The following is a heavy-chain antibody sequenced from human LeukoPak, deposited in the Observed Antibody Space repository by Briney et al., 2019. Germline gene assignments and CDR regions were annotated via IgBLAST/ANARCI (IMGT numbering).Heavy chain of an antibody. CDR1: GGSISTHY. CDR3: AREDPQTTVPEGMDV. Sequence: NSSETLSLTCSVSGGSISTHYWSWIRQLPGKGLEWIGYIYYTGTTNYNPSLRSRVTISVDTSRNQFSLRLSSVTAADTAVYYCAREDPQTTVPEGMDVWGHGTTVIVSS. CDR2: IYYTGTT. D-gene: IGHD4-17*01. V-gene: IGHV4-59*11. J-gene: IGHJ6*02.